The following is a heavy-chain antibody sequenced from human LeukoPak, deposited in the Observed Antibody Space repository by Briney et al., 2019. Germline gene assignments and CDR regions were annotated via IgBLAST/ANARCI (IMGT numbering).Heavy chain of an antibody. V-gene: IGHV3-21*01. D-gene: IGHD1-20*01. CDR1: GFSFSTSF. Sequence: AGGSLRLSCAASGFSFSTSFMSWVRQAPGKGLEWVSSISSTSTYVHYADSVKGRFTISRDNAKNSLFLQMNSLRAEDSAVYYCARDSDKLYNWNPLDSWGQGILVTVSS. CDR3: ARDSDKLYNWNPLDS. J-gene: IGHJ4*02. CDR2: ISSTSTYV.